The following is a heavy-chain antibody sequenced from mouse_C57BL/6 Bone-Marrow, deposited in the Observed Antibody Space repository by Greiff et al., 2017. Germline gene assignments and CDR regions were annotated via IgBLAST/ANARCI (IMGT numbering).Heavy chain of an antibody. V-gene: IGHV7-3*01. CDR3: ARFYDYDFDY. D-gene: IGHD2-4*01. CDR1: GFTFTDYY. Sequence: EVMLVESGGGLVQPGGSLSLSCAASGFTFTDYYMSWVRQPPGKALEWLGFIRNKANGYTTEYSASVKGRFTISRDNSQSILYLQMNALRAEDSATYYCARFYDYDFDYWGQGTTLTVSS. CDR2: IRNKANGYTT. J-gene: IGHJ2*01.